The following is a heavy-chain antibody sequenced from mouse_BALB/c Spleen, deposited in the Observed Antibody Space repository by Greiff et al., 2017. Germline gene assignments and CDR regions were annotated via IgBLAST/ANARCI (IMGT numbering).Heavy chain of an antibody. CDR3: TARYDEGFAY. J-gene: IGHJ3*01. CDR1: GFTFSNYW. Sequence: EVKLVESGGGLVQPGGSMKLSCVASGFTFSNYWMNWVRQSPEKGLEWVAEIRLKSNNYATHYAESVKGRFTISRDDSKSSVYLQMNNLRAEDTGIYYCTARYDEGFAYWGQGTLVTVSA. V-gene: IGHV6-6*02. CDR2: IRLKSNNYAT. D-gene: IGHD2-14*01.